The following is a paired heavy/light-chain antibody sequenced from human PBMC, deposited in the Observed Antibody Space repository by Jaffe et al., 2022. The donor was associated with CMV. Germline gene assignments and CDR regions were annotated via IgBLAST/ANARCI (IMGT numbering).Heavy chain of an antibody. Sequence: EVQLVQSGAEVKKPGESLKITCQGFGNTFTAAWIAWVRQMPGKGLEWMGIIYPGDSDTRYNPSFQGQVTISVDKSISAVYLQWSRLKASDTAMYYCAIGGLNWLAPWGQGTQVTVSS. V-gene: IGHV5-51*01. D-gene: IGHD3-10*01. CDR3: AIGGLNWLAP. CDR2: IYPGDSDT. CDR1: GNTFTAAW. J-gene: IGHJ5*02.
Light chain of an antibody. Sequence: DIVMTQSPATLSVSPGEGATLSCRASQTVTSSLAWYQQKPGQAPRLLMYGASTRATGTPARFSGSGSGTDFTLTISSLHSEDFAVYFCQQYKSWPLTFGQGTRLEIK. V-gene: IGKV3-15*01. J-gene: IGKJ2*01. CDR3: QQYKSWPLT. CDR2: GAS. CDR1: QTVTSS.